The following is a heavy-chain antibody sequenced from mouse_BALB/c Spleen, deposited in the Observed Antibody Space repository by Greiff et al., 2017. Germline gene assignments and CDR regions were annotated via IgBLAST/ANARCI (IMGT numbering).Heavy chain of an antibody. V-gene: IGHV7-3*02. CDR3: ARDGYYDAMDY. CDR2: IRNKANGYTT. Sequence: EVQVVESGGGLVKPGGSLRLSCATSGFTFTDYYMSWVRQPPGKALEWLGFIRNKANGYTTEYSASVKGRFTISRDNSQSILYLQMNTLRAEDSATYYCARDGYYDAMDYWGQGTSVTVSS. CDR1: GFTFTDYY. J-gene: IGHJ4*01. D-gene: IGHD2-2*01.